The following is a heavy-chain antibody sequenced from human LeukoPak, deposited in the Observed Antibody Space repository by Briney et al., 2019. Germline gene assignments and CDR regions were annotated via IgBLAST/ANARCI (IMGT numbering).Heavy chain of an antibody. J-gene: IGHJ1*01. D-gene: IGHD4-23*01. V-gene: IGHV3-53*01. CDR3: ARDPNDYGGNSFGGAYFQH. CDR1: GFTVSSNY. Sequence: PGGSLRLSCAASGFTVSSNYMSWVRQAPGKGLEWVSVIYSGGNTYYADSVKGRFTISRDNSKNTLYLQMNSLRAEDTAVYYCARDPNDYGGNSFGGAYFQHWGQGTLVTVSS. CDR2: IYSGGNT.